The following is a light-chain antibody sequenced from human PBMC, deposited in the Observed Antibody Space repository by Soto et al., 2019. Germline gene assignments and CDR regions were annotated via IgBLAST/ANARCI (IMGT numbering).Light chain of an antibody. V-gene: IGLV2-14*01. CDR3: GSYTTSSNYV. CDR2: DVS. CDR1: SSDINAYNY. Sequence: LTXPASVSGSPGQSITISCTGTSSDINAYNYVSWYQQHPGKAPKLMIYDVSNRPSGISNRFSGSKSGNTASLTISGLQAEDEADYYCGSYTTSSNYVFGTGTKVTVL. J-gene: IGLJ1*01.